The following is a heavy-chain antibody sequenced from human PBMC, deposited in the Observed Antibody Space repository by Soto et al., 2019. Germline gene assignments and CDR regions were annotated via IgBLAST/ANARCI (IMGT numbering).Heavy chain of an antibody. Sequence: QVQLQESGPGLVKPSQTLSLTCTVSGASISGGDYYWTWIRQPPGKGLEWIGSIYYTGNTYSNPSLDSRLSISVAPSNNQFALRLTSVTAPDTAISYCARATYDSSTYYLDYWGQGTLVTVSS. J-gene: IGHJ4*02. D-gene: IGHD3-22*01. CDR3: ARATYDSSTYYLDY. V-gene: IGHV4-30-4*01. CDR1: GASISGGDYY. CDR2: IYYTGNT.